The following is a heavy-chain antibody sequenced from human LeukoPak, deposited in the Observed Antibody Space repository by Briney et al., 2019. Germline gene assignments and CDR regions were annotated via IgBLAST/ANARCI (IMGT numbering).Heavy chain of an antibody. V-gene: IGHV3-48*01. Sequence: GGSLRLSFVVSGFTFSNAWMSWVRQAPGKGLEWVSYISSSSSTIYYADSVKGRFTISRDNAKNSLYLQMNSLRAEDTAVYYCARESYSFDIWGQGTMVTVSS. CDR3: ARESYSFDI. CDR1: GFTFSNAW. D-gene: IGHD6-13*01. J-gene: IGHJ3*02. CDR2: ISSSSSTI.